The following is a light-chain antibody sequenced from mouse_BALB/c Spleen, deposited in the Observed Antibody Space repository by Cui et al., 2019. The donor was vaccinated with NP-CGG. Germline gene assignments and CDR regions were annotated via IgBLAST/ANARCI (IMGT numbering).Light chain of an antibody. CDR2: GTN. V-gene: IGLV1*01. Sequence: QPFVPQESAFTTSPGETVTLTCRSSTGAVTTSNYANWVQEKPDHLFTGLIGGTNNRAPGVPTRFSGSLIGDKAALTITGAQTEDEAIYFCALWYSNHWVFGGGTKLTVL. CDR3: ALWYSNHWV. J-gene: IGLJ1*01. CDR1: TGAVTTSNY.